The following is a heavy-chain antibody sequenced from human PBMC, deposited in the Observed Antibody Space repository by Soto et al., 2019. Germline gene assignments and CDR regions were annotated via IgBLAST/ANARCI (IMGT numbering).Heavy chain of an antibody. CDR2: IYYSGST. V-gene: IGHV4-59*01. CDR1: GGSISSYY. D-gene: IGHD5-12*01. Sequence: PSETLSLTCTVSGGSISSYYWSWIRQPPGKGLEWIGYIYYSGSTNYNPSLKSRVTISVDTSKNQFSLKLSSVTAADTAVSYCARDSGPGWLQFVGFDYWGQGTLVTVSS. CDR3: ARDSGPGWLQFVGFDY. J-gene: IGHJ4*02.